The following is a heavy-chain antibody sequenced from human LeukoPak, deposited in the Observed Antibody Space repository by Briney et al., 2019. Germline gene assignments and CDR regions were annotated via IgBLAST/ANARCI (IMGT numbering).Heavy chain of an antibody. D-gene: IGHD3-10*01. J-gene: IGHJ5*01. CDR1: GDTFSDYT. CDR3: ARGRYYGSGSKNWFDS. Sequence: ASVKVSCKTSGDTFSDYTVNWVRQGPGKGLEWMGRIIPILGIATYAQKFQDRVTITADRSTSTAYMELSSLRSEDTAVYYCARGRYYGSGSKNWFDSWGQGTPVTVSS. V-gene: IGHV1-69*02. CDR2: IIPILGIA.